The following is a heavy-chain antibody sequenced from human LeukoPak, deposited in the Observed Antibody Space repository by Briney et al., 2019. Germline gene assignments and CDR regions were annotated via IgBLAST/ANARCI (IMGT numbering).Heavy chain of an antibody. CDR2: INPNSGGT. CDR1: GYTFTGYY. J-gene: IGHJ4*02. Sequence: GASVKVSCKASGYTFTGYYMHWVRQAPGQGLEWMGRINPNSGGTNYAQKFQGWVTMTRDTSISTAYMELSRLRSDDTAVYYCARSSGSIPSPFDYWGQGTLVTVSS. V-gene: IGHV1-2*04. D-gene: IGHD3-22*01. CDR3: ARSSGSIPSPFDY.